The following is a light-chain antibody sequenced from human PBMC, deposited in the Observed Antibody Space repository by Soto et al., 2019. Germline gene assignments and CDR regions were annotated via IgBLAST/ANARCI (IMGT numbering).Light chain of an antibody. J-gene: IGKJ1*01. CDR2: RAS. Sequence: IEMTQSPSTLSVSPGERATLSCRAGQTIYSNVSWYQQRPGKAPRLLIYRASTMATGVPARFSGSGSGTEFTLTISGLQSEDFALYYCQQYKNLWTFGQGTKVEI. CDR1: QTIYSN. CDR3: QQYKNLWT. V-gene: IGKV3-15*01.